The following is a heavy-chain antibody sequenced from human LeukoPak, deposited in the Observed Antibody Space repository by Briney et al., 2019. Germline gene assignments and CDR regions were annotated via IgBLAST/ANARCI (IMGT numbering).Heavy chain of an antibody. Sequence: GRSLRLSCAASGFTFSSYGMHWVRQAPGKGLEWVAVISYDGSNKYYADSVKGRFTISRDNSKNTLYLQMNSLRAEDTAVYYCAKGPFGYYDSSGYYFDYWGQGTLVTVSS. CDR2: ISYDGSNK. CDR3: AKGPFGYYDSSGYYFDY. V-gene: IGHV3-30*18. D-gene: IGHD3-22*01. J-gene: IGHJ4*02. CDR1: GFTFSSYG.